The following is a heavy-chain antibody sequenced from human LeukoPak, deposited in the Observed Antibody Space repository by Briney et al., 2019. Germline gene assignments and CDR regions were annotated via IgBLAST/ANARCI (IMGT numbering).Heavy chain of an antibody. CDR3: ARDADRGPYYFYAMDV. D-gene: IGHD2-15*01. J-gene: IGHJ6*02. CDR2: INPNSGGT. Sequence: ASVKVSCKASGYTFTGYCMHWVRQAPGQGLEWMGWINPNSGGTKYAQKFQGRVTMTRDTSISTAYMELSRLRSDDSAVYYCARDADRGPYYFYAMDVWGQGTTVTVSS. V-gene: IGHV1-2*02. CDR1: GYTFTGYC.